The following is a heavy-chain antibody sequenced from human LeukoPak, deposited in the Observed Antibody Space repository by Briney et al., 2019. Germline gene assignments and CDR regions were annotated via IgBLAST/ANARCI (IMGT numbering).Heavy chain of an antibody. J-gene: IGHJ6*02. Sequence: ASVKVSCKASGYTFTSYAMHWVRQAPGQRLEWMGWINAGNGNTKYSQKFQGRVTITRDTSASTAYMELRSLRSDDTAVYYCARGTWEYYYGMDVWGQGTTVTVSS. D-gene: IGHD1-26*01. V-gene: IGHV1-3*01. CDR3: ARGTWEYYYGMDV. CDR1: GYTFTSYA. CDR2: INAGNGNT.